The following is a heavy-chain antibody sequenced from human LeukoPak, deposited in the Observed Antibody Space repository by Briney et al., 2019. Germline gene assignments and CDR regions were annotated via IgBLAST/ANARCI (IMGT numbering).Heavy chain of an antibody. CDR2: IKQDGSEI. CDR3: ARDMSFSTSDWYGELDN. D-gene: IGHD6-19*01. Sequence: QAGGSLRLSCAASGFIFDNFWMSWVRQAPGKGLEWVANIKQDGSEIYYVDSVKGRFTISRDNAKKLLYLQMNSLRAEDTALYYCARDMSFSTSDWYGELDNWGQGTLVTVSS. V-gene: IGHV3-7*05. CDR1: GFIFDNFW. J-gene: IGHJ4*02.